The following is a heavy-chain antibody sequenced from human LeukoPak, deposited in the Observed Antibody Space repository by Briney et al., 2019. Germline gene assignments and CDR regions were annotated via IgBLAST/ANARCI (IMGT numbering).Heavy chain of an antibody. V-gene: IGHV3-23*01. CDR2: ISGSSGST. CDR1: GFTFSSYA. Sequence: GSLSLSCAASGFTFSSYAMSWVRPAPGKGLEWVSAISGSSGSTYYADSVKGRFTISRDNSKNTLYLQMNSLRAEDTAVYYCAKEESDPVGPYFDYWGQGTLVTVSS. CDR3: AKEESDPVGPYFDY. J-gene: IGHJ4*02. D-gene: IGHD1-26*01.